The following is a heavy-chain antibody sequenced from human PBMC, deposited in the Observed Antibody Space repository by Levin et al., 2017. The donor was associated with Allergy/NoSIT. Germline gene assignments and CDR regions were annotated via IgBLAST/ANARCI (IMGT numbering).Heavy chain of an antibody. V-gene: IGHV3-21*01. J-gene: IGHJ4*02. CDR2: ISSSSSYI. D-gene: IGHD2-15*01. CDR1: GFPFRSYS. CDR3: ARVGGCCSGGSCNPDYFDS. Sequence: GGSLRLSCAASGFPFRSYSMNWVRQAPGKGLEWVSSISSSSSYIYYADSVKGRFTISRDNAKNSLYLQMNSLRAEDTAVYYCARVGGCCSGGSCNPDYFDSWGQGTLVTVSS.